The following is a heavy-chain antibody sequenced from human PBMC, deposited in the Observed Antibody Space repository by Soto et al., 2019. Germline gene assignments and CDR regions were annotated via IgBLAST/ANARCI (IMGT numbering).Heavy chain of an antibody. D-gene: IGHD3-10*01. Sequence: PADTLSLTCSVSGGSMSEYFWSWIRQSPGKGLEWIGYIYYLGSTDYNPSLKSRVTISVDTSKRQFSLRLPSVTAADTAVYYCARDGYDGSGSPYPAYWGPGTQVTVSS. V-gene: IGHV4-59*01. CDR1: GGSMSEYF. J-gene: IGHJ4*02. CDR3: ARDGYDGSGSPYPAY. CDR2: IYYLGST.